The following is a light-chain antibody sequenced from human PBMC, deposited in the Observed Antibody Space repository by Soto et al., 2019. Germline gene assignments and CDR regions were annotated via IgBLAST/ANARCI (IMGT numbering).Light chain of an antibody. Sequence: ELVLTQSPGTLSLSPGERATLSCRASQSVSSSYLAWYQQKPGQAPRLLIYDASNRATGIPARFSGSGSGTDFTLTISSLEPEDFAVYYCQQRSNWPQITFGQGTRLEIK. J-gene: IGKJ5*01. CDR1: QSVSSSY. CDR2: DAS. V-gene: IGKV3D-20*02. CDR3: QQRSNWPQIT.